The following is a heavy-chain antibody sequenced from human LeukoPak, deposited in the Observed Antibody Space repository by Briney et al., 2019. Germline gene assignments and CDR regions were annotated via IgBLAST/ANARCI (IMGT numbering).Heavy chain of an antibody. J-gene: IGHJ4*02. CDR1: GFTFSSYW. D-gene: IGHD4-11*01. Sequence: GGSLRLSRAASGFTFSSYWMSWVRQAPGKGLEWVANIKQDGSEKYYVDSVKGRFTISRDNAKNSLYLQMNSLRAEDTAVYYCARARKTKQTNNNYDYWGQGTLVTVSS. CDR3: ARARKTKQTNNNYDY. CDR2: IKQDGSEK. V-gene: IGHV3-7*01.